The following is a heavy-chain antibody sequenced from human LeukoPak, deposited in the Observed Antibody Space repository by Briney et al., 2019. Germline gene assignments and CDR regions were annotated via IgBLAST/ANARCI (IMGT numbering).Heavy chain of an antibody. V-gene: IGHV1-3*01. CDR3: ARGAPRTGGFGY. Sequence: ASVKVSCKASGYTFTSYAMHWVRQAPGQRLEWMGWINAGNGNTKYSRKFQGRVTITRDTSASTAYMELSSLRSEDTAVYYCARGAPRTGGFGYWGQGTLVTVSS. J-gene: IGHJ4*02. D-gene: IGHD1-26*01. CDR2: INAGNGNT. CDR1: GYTFTSYA.